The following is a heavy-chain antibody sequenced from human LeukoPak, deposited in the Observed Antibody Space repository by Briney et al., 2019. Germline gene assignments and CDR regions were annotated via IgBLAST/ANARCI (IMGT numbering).Heavy chain of an antibody. V-gene: IGHV3-72*01. D-gene: IGHD6-19*01. CDR3: VRGVTTGGGWYYFDS. CDR2: SATTKPNRCTT. CDR1: GLSINDHH. Sequence: GGTLRLSCAGAGLSINDHHKDWVRRAPGKGLEWIGRSATTKPNRCTTQYAASARGRFTISRDDSQNSMYLQLNSLKTEDTAVYYCVRGVTTGGGWYYFDSWGLGTLVTVPS. J-gene: IGHJ4*02.